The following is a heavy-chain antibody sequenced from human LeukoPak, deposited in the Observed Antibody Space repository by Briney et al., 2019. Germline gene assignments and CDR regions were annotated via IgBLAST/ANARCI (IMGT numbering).Heavy chain of an antibody. Sequence: GGSLRLSCAASGFTFSSYEMNWVRQAPGKGLEWVSYISSSGSTIYYADSVKGRFTISRDNSKNTLYLQMNSLRAEDTAVYYCARGGVDTAMVNYYYMGVWGKGTTVTISS. CDR2: ISSSGSTI. D-gene: IGHD5-18*01. CDR3: ARGGVDTAMVNYYYMGV. CDR1: GFTFSSYE. J-gene: IGHJ6*03. V-gene: IGHV3-48*03.